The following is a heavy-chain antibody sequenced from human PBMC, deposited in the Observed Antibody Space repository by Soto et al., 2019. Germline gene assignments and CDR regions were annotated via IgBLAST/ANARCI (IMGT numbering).Heavy chain of an antibody. CDR2: ISGSGGST. CDR3: AKTPYGDYDFDY. Sequence: AGGSLRLSCAASGFTFSSYAMSWVRQAPGKGLEWVSAISGSGGSTYYADSVKDRFTISRDNSKNTLYLQMNSLRAEDTAVYYCAKTPYGDYDFDYWGQGTLVTVSS. CDR1: GFTFSSYA. D-gene: IGHD4-17*01. J-gene: IGHJ4*02. V-gene: IGHV3-23*01.